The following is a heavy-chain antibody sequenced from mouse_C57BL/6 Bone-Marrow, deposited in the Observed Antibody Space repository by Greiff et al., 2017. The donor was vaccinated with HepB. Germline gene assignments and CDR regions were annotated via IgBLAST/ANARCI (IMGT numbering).Heavy chain of an antibody. J-gene: IGHJ2*01. D-gene: IGHD2-14*01. V-gene: IGHV1-59*01. Sequence: QVQLQQPGAELVRPGTSVKLSCKASGYTFTSYWMHWVKQRPGQGLEWIGVIDPSDSYTNYNQKFKGKATLTVDTSSSTAYMQLSSLTSEDSAVYYCARDRGDYWGQGTTLTVSS. CDR2: IDPSDSYT. CDR1: GYTFTSYW. CDR3: ARDRGDY.